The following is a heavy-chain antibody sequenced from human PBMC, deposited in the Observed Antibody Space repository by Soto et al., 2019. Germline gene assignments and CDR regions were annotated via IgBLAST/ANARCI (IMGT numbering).Heavy chain of an antibody. CDR3: AKDSVSGLY. V-gene: IGHV3-23*01. Sequence: GGSLRLSCAASGFTFSNYAMTWVRQAPGKGLEWVSAISGSGGSTYYADSVKGRFTISRDNSKNTLYLQLDRLRAEDTAVYYCAKDSVSGLYWGQGTLVTVSS. CDR2: ISGSGGST. D-gene: IGHD2-8*01. CDR1: GFTFSNYA. J-gene: IGHJ4*02.